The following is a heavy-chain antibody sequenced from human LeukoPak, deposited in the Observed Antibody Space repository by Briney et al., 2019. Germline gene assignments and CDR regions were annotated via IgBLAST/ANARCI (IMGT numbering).Heavy chain of an antibody. CDR1: GFTFSSCA. Sequence: GSLRLSCAASGFTFSSCAMSWVRQAPGEGLEWVSAISGSGGSTYYADSVKGRFTISRDNSKNTLYLQMNSLRAEDTAVYYCAKETGYSSGWNYFDYWGQGTLVTVSS. CDR2: ISGSGGST. J-gene: IGHJ4*02. V-gene: IGHV3-23*01. CDR3: AKETGYSSGWNYFDY. D-gene: IGHD6-19*01.